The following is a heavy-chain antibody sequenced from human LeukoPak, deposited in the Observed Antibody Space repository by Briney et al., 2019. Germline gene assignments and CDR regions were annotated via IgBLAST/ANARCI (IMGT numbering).Heavy chain of an antibody. CDR1: GGSISSSSYY. V-gene: IGHV4-39*07. Sequence: SETLSLTCTVSGGSISSSSYYWGWIRQPPGKGLEWIGSIYYSGSTYYNPSLKSRVTISVDTSKNQFSLKLSSVTAADTAVYYCAGDQGIAVAGMFDLWGRGTLVTVSS. CDR2: IYYSGST. CDR3: AGDQGIAVAGMFDL. J-gene: IGHJ2*01. D-gene: IGHD6-19*01.